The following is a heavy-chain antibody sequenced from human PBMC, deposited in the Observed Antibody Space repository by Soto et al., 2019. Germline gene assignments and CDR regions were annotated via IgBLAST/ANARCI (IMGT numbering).Heavy chain of an antibody. V-gene: IGHV3-30-3*01. J-gene: IGHJ4*02. CDR2: ISYDGSNK. CDR1: GFTFSSYA. Sequence: QVQLVESGGGVVQPGRSLRLSCAASGFTFSSYAMHWVRQAPGKGLEWVAVISYDGSNKYYADSVKGRFTISRDNSKNTLYLQMNSLRAEDTAVYYCAREGTGQQLGYFDYWGQGTLLTVSS. D-gene: IGHD6-13*01. CDR3: AREGTGQQLGYFDY.